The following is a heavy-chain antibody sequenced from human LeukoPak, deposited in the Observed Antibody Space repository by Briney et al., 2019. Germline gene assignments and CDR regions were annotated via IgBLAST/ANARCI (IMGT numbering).Heavy chain of an antibody. CDR2: IYYSGNT. J-gene: IGHJ4*02. Sequence: PSETLSLTCTVSGGSISSYYWSWIRQPPGKGLEWIGYIYYSGNTNYNPSLKSRVTISVDTSKNQFSLRLRSVTAADTAVYYCARAPAKGWYYFDYWGQGTLSPSPQ. D-gene: IGHD6-19*01. CDR1: GGSISSYY. CDR3: ARAPAKGWYYFDY. V-gene: IGHV4-59*01.